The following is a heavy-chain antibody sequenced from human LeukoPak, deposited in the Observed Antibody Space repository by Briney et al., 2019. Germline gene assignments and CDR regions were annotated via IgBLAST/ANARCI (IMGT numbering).Heavy chain of an antibody. CDR1: GGSISGYY. J-gene: IGHJ5*02. CDR3: ARERIWFGELLGGFDP. V-gene: IGHV4-4*07. Sequence: SETLSLTCTVSGGSISGYYWSWIRQPAGKGLEWIGRIYTSGSTNYNPSLKSRVTMSVDTSKNQFSLKLSSVTAADTAVYYCARERIWFGELLGGFDPWGQGTLVTVSS. D-gene: IGHD3-10*01. CDR2: IYTSGST.